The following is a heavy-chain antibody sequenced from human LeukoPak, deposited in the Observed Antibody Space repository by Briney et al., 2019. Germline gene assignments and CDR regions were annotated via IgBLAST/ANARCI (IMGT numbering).Heavy chain of an antibody. V-gene: IGHV4-39*07. Sequence: SGTLSLTCTVSGGSISSSSYYWGWIRQPPGKGLECIGSIYYSGSTYYNPSLKSRVTISVDTSKNQFSLKLSSVTAADTAVYYCARVERVRGVIDWGQGTLVTVSS. CDR3: ARVERVRGVID. CDR1: GGSISSSSYY. CDR2: IYYSGST. J-gene: IGHJ4*02. D-gene: IGHD3-10*01.